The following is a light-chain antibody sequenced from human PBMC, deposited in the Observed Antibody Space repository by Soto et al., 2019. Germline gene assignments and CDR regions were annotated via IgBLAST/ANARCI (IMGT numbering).Light chain of an antibody. CDR1: QSISNY. V-gene: IGKV1-39*01. J-gene: IGKJ1*01. Sequence: DIQMTQSPSSLSASVGDRVTITCRASQSISNYLNWYQQKPGKAPKLLIYAASSLQSGVPSRFSGSGSGTDFTLTISSLQPEDFATYYCQQSYNTPWTFGQGTKVVIK. CDR3: QQSYNTPWT. CDR2: AAS.